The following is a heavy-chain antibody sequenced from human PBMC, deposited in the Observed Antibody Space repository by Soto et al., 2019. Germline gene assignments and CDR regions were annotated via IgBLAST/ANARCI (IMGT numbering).Heavy chain of an antibody. CDR1: GGSISSGGYY. J-gene: IGHJ4*02. D-gene: IGHD3-22*01. CDR2: IYYSGST. V-gene: IGHV4-31*03. Sequence: QVQLQESGPGLVKPSQTLSLTCTVSGGSISSGGYYWSWIRQHPGKGLEWIGYIYYSGSTYYNPSLKSRVTIAVDTPKNQFSLRLSSVTAADTAVYYCARGSYYDSSGYYDYWGQGTLVTVSS. CDR3: ARGSYYDSSGYYDY.